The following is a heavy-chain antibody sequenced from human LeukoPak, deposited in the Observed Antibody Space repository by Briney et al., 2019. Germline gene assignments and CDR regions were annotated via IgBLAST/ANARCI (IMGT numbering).Heavy chain of an antibody. J-gene: IGHJ5*02. CDR3: AKDWHILTGRNCFDP. D-gene: IGHD3-9*01. CDR1: GYTFTSYG. CDR2: ISAYNGNT. Sequence: ASVKVSCKASGYTFTSYGISWVRQAPGQGLEWMGWISAYNGNTNYAQKLQGRVTMTTDTSTSTAYMELRSLTFDDTAIYYCAKDWHILTGRNCFDPWGQGTLVTVSS. V-gene: IGHV1-18*01.